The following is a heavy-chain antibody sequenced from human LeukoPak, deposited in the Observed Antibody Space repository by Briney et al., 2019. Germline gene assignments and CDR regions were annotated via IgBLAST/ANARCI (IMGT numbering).Heavy chain of an antibody. J-gene: IGHJ4*02. V-gene: IGHV1-46*01. CDR2: INPSGGST. Sequence: ASVKVSCKASGYTFTSYYMHWVRQAPGQGLEWMGIINPSGGSTSYAQKFQGRVTITADKSTSTAYMELSSLRSEDTAVYYCAREYGSGWYLGYYFDYWGQGTLVTVSS. CDR1: GYTFTSYY. D-gene: IGHD6-19*01. CDR3: AREYGSGWYLGYYFDY.